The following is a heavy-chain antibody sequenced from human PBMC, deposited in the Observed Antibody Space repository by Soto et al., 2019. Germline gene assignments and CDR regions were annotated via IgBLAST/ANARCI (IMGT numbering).Heavy chain of an antibody. CDR2: ISYSGST. CDR1: GGSISSGSYY. V-gene: IGHV4-39*07. D-gene: IGHD6-13*01. Sequence: SETLSLTCAVSGGSISSGSYYWVWIRQPPGKGLEWIGTISYSGSTYYRPSLKSRVTISVDTSKNQFSLKLSSVTAADTAVYYCARERPDGSRLDPWGQGTLVTVSS. J-gene: IGHJ5*02. CDR3: ARERPDGSRLDP.